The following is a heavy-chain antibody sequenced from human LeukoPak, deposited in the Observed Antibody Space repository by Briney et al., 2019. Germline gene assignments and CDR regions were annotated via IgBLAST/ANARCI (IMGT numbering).Heavy chain of an antibody. D-gene: IGHD3-10*01. J-gene: IGHJ4*02. Sequence: GGTLRLSCAASGFTFSSYGMSWVRQAPGKGLEWVSGISGSGGSTYYADSVKGRFTISRDNSKNTLYLQMNSLRAEDTAVYYCAKARRGFGEFLGYFDYWGQGTLVTVSS. CDR1: GFTFSSYG. CDR2: ISGSGGST. V-gene: IGHV3-23*01. CDR3: AKARRGFGEFLGYFDY.